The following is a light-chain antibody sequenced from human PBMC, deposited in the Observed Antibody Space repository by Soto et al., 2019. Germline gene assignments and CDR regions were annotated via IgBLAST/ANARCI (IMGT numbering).Light chain of an antibody. V-gene: IGKV1-5*01. J-gene: IGKJ3*01. CDR2: DAS. Sequence: DIQMTQSPSTLSASVGDRVTITCRASQSTNTWLAWYQQKPGKAPKLLIYDASSLQSGVPSSFSGSGSGTEFTLTISSLQPDDFATYYCQEYNTYRFTFGPGTKVDIK. CDR1: QSTNTW. CDR3: QEYNTYRFT.